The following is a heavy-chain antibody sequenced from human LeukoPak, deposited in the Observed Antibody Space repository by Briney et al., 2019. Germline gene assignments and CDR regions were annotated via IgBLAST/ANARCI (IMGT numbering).Heavy chain of an antibody. CDR1: GGSISSSDYY. J-gene: IGHJ3*02. Sequence: PSETLSLTCTVSGGSISSSDYYWGWIRQPPGKGLEWIGSIYSSGATYYNPSLNSRVTISVDRSKNQLSVKLTSVTAADTAVYYCARLIMIFEVATSDAFDIWGPGTVVTVSS. D-gene: IGHD3/OR15-3a*01. V-gene: IGHV4-39*01. CDR3: ARLIMIFEVATSDAFDI. CDR2: IYSSGAT.